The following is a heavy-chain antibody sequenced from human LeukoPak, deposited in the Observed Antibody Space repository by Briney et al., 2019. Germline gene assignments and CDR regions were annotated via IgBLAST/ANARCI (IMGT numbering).Heavy chain of an antibody. D-gene: IGHD6-13*01. CDR2: IYYSGST. CDR3: ARGYSTSWYYFDY. Sequence: SETLSLTCTVSAGSIGNYLWSWLRQPPGKALEWIGYIYYSGSTNYNPSLKGRGTISVDTSKNHFSLKLSSVTAADTAVYYCARGYSTSWYYFDYWGQGALVTVSS. J-gene: IGHJ4*02. V-gene: IGHV4-59*01. CDR1: AGSIGNYL.